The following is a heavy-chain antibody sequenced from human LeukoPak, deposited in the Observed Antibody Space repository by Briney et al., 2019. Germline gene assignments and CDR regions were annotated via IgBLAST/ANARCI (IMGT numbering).Heavy chain of an antibody. Sequence: GRSLRLSCAASGFTFSSYAMHWVRQAPGKGLEWVAVIWYDGSNENYADSVRGRFTVSRDNSKNTLYLHMNSVRAEDTAVYYCARVAISDSSGYCDYWGQGTLVTVSS. CDR2: IWYDGSNE. V-gene: IGHV3-33*01. D-gene: IGHD3-22*01. CDR3: ARVAISDSSGYCDY. J-gene: IGHJ4*02. CDR1: GFTFSSYA.